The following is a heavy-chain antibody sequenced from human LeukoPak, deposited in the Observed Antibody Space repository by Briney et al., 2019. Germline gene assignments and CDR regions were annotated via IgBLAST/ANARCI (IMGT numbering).Heavy chain of an antibody. CDR1: GGTFSSYA. D-gene: IGHD3/OR15-3a*01. V-gene: IGHV1-69*13. CDR3: ARGPRHYDFWSGYGPFDY. CDR2: IFPLFGTA. J-gene: IGHJ4*02. Sequence: SVKVPCKASGGTFSSYAISWVRQAPGQGLEWIGGIFPLFGTANYAQKFQGRVTITADESTSTAYMELSSLRSEDTAVYYCARGPRHYDFWSGYGPFDYWGQGTLVTVSS.